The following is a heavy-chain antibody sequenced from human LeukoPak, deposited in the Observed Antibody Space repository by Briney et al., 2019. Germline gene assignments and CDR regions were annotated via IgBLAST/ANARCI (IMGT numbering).Heavy chain of an antibody. V-gene: IGHV4-4*02. CDR3: ARRRRCSGGSCYSVNY. Sequence: SETLSLTCAVSGGSISSSNWWSWVRQPPGKGLEWIGEIYHSGSTNYNPSLKSRVTISVDKSKNQFSLKLSSVTAADTAVYYCARRRRCSGGSCYSVNYWGQGTLVTVSS. J-gene: IGHJ4*02. D-gene: IGHD2-15*01. CDR2: IYHSGST. CDR1: GGSISSSNW.